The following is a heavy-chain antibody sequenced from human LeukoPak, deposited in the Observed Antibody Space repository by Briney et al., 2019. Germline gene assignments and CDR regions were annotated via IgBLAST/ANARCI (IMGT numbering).Heavy chain of an antibody. V-gene: IGHV3-74*01. J-gene: IGHJ6*03. CDR3: IRTLIVATSPYMDV. Sequence: GGSLRLSCAASGFTFSSYWMHWVRQAPGKGLVWVSRVHSDGTGTTYADSVEGRFTISRDNAKNTVYLQMHSLRAEDTAIYYCIRTLIVATSPYMDVWGKGTTVPVS. CDR2: VHSDGTGT. CDR1: GFTFSSYW. D-gene: IGHD5-12*01.